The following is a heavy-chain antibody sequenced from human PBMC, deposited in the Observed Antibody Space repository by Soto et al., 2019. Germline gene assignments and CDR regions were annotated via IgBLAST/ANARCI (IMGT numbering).Heavy chain of an antibody. CDR3: ARSGTRLSVAASLYFDY. Sequence: SVKVSCKASGGTFSSYAISWVRQAPGRGLEWMGGIIPIFGTANYAQKFQGRVTITADKSTSTAYMELSSLRSEDTAVYYCARSGTRLSVAASLYFDYWGQGTLVTVSS. CDR2: IIPIFGTA. J-gene: IGHJ4*02. D-gene: IGHD6-19*01. V-gene: IGHV1-69*06. CDR1: GGTFSSYA.